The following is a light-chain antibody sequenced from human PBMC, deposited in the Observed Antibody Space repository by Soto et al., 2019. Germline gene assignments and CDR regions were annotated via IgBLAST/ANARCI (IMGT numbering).Light chain of an antibody. CDR3: QKYNSAPPLT. J-gene: IGKJ4*01. Sequence: DIQITQSPSSLSASVGDRITITCRASQGISDSLAWYQQKPGKVPKLLIYAASTLQSGVPSRFSGSGFGTDFTLTIRGLQPEDVATYYCQKYNSAPPLTFGGGTKVEIK. V-gene: IGKV1-27*01. CDR1: QGISDS. CDR2: AAS.